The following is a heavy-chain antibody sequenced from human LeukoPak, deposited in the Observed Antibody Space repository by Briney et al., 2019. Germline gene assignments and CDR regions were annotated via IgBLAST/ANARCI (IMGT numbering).Heavy chain of an antibody. J-gene: IGHJ4*02. CDR3: ARGSTYYDSSGQVPFDY. CDR1: GFTFSTYS. D-gene: IGHD3-22*01. CDR2: ISSSSSTI. Sequence: RPGGSLRLSCAASGFTFSTYSMNWVRQTPGKGLEWVSYISSSSSTIYYADSVKGRFTISRDNAKNSLYLQMNSLRAEDTAVYYCARGSTYYDSSGQVPFDYWGQGTLVTVSS. V-gene: IGHV3-48*01.